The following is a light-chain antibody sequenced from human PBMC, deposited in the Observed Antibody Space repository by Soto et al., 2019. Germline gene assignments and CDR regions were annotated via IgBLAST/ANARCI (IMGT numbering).Light chain of an antibody. CDR2: GAS. J-gene: IGKJ1*01. V-gene: IGKV3-15*01. Sequence: EIVMTQSPATLSVSPGERATLSCRASQSVSSNLAWYQQKPGQAPRLLIPGASTRATGIPARFSGSGSGTEFTLTISSLQSEDFAVYYCHQYNNWPPWTFGQGTKVDIK. CDR1: QSVSSN. CDR3: HQYNNWPPWT.